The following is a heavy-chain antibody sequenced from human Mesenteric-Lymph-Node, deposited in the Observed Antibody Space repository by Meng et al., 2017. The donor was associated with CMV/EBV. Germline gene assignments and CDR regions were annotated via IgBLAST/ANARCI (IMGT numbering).Heavy chain of an antibody. CDR3: AKPPRRIAAQPFDY. J-gene: IGHJ4*02. CDR2: IWYDGSNK. CDR1: GCTFSSCG. Sequence: ASGCTFSSCGIHWVRQAPSKGLEWVAVIWYDGSNKYYADSVKGRFTISRDNSKNTLYLQMNSLRAEDTAVYYCAKPPRRIAAQPFDYWGQGTLVTVSS. D-gene: IGHD6-6*01. V-gene: IGHV3-33*06.